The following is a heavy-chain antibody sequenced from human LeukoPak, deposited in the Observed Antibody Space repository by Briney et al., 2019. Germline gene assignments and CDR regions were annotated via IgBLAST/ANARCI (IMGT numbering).Heavy chain of an antibody. CDR3: ASSYYGSGSYYNERFWFDP. J-gene: IGHJ5*02. Sequence: PGGSLRLSCTASGFTFRSYSMSWVRQAPGKGLEWISSMSGSSTYIYYGDSVRGRFTISRDNAKNSLHLQMNSLRAEDTAVYYCASSYYGSGSYYNERFWFDPWGQGTLVTVSS. CDR2: MSGSSTYI. CDR1: GFTFRSYS. V-gene: IGHV3-21*01. D-gene: IGHD3-10*01.